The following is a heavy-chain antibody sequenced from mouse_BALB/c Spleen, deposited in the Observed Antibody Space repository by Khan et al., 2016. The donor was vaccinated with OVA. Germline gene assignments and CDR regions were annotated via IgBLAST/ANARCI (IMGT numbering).Heavy chain of an antibody. CDR2: INPSSGHT. V-gene: IGHV1-7*01. CDR1: GYTFSNYW. Sequence: QVQLQQSGAELAKPGASVKMSCKASGYTFSNYWIHWVKQRPGQGLEWIGYINPSSGHTYYTQTFNDQATLTTDTSSSTAYRQLSIRTSEDSAVYECARDRSDYWGQGTTLTVSS. J-gene: IGHJ2*01. CDR3: ARDRSDY.